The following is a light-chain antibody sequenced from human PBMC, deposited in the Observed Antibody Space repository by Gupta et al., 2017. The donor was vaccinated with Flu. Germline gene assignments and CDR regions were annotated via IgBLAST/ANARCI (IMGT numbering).Light chain of an antibody. V-gene: IGKV3-20*01. J-gene: IGKJ3*01. CDR2: GAS. Sequence: ETVLTQSPGTLSLSPGERATLSCRASQSVSSNFLAWYQQKPGQAPRLLIYGASRRATGIPDRFSGSGSGTDFTLTISRLEPEDFAIYYCQHYDTSLLFTFGPGTKVD. CDR3: QHYDTSLLFT. CDR1: QSVSSNF.